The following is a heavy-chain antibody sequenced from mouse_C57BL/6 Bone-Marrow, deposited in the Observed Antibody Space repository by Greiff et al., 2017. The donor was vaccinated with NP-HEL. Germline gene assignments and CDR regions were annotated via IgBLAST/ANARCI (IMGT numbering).Heavy chain of an antibody. J-gene: IGHJ1*03. Sequence: EVQLQQSGAELVRPGASVKLSCTASGFNIKDDYMHWVKQRPEQGLEWIGWIDPENGDTEYASKFQGKATITADTSSNTAYLPLSSLTSEDTAVYYCTHDGYYDWYFDVWGTGTTVTVSS. CDR3: THDGYYDWYFDV. CDR2: IDPENGDT. D-gene: IGHD2-3*01. V-gene: IGHV14-4*01. CDR1: GFNIKDDY.